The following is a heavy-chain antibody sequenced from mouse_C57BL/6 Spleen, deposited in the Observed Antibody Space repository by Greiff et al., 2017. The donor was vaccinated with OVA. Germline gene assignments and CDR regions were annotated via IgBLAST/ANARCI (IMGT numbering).Heavy chain of an antibody. V-gene: IGHV1-52*01. CDR1: GYTFTSYW. CDR2: IDPSDSET. CDR3: ARLGVYYGSSYAMDY. Sequence: QVQLQQPGAELVRPGSSVKLSCKASGYTFTSYWMHWVKQRPIQGLEWIGNIDPSDSETHYNQKFKDKATWTVDKSSSTAYMQLSSLTSEDSAVYYCARLGVYYGSSYAMDYWGQGTSVTVSS. J-gene: IGHJ4*01. D-gene: IGHD1-1*01.